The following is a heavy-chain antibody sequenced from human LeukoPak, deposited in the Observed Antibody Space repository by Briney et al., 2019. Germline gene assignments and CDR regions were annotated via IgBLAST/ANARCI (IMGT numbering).Heavy chain of an antibody. J-gene: IGHJ4*02. Sequence: PGGSLRLSCAASGFTFSDYYMHWIRQAPGKGLEWLSYISSSGSTKNYADSVKGRFTISRDNAKNSLYLQMNSLRVEDTAVYYCVRSGILTGYVALWGQGTLVTVSS. CDR2: ISSSGSTK. D-gene: IGHD3-9*01. CDR3: VRSGILTGYVAL. V-gene: IGHV3-11*01. CDR1: GFTFSDYY.